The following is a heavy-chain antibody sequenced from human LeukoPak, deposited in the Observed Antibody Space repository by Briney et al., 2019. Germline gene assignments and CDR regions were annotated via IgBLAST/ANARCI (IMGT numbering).Heavy chain of an antibody. CDR1: GFTVSSNY. CDR2: IYRDGST. V-gene: IGHV3-66*01. CDR3: ARLSVTTWYYFDY. D-gene: IGHD4-17*01. J-gene: IGHJ4*02. Sequence: GGSLRLSCVASGFTVSSNYMSWVRQAPGKGLEWVSVIYRDGSTYYADSVKGRFTISRDNSKNTLYLQMNGLRAEDTAVYYCARLSVTTWYYFDYWGQGTLVTVSS.